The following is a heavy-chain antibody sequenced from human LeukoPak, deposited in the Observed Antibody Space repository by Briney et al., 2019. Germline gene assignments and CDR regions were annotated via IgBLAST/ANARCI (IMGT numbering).Heavy chain of an antibody. V-gene: IGHV4-61*05. D-gene: IGHD3-10*01. CDR1: GGSISSSSYY. CDR3: ARVTVRGVTGAFDI. CDR2: IYYSGST. Sequence: ASETLSLTCTVSGGSISSSSYYRGWIRQPPGKGLEWIGYIYYSGSTNYNPSLKSRVTISVDTSKNQFSLKLSSVTAADTAVYYCARVTVRGVTGAFDIWGQGTMVTVSS. J-gene: IGHJ3*02.